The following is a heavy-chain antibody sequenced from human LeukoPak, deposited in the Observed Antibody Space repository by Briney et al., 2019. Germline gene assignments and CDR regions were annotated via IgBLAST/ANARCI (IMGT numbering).Heavy chain of an antibody. CDR1: GFTFYDYA. CDR3: AKEIWPTVTTPGWTYFDY. Sequence: GGSLRLSCAASGFTFYDYAMHWVRQAPGKGLEWVSGISWNSGSIGYADSVKGRFTISRDNSKNTLYLQMNSLRAEDTAVYYCAKEIWPTVTTPGWTYFDYWGQGALVTVSS. J-gene: IGHJ4*02. V-gene: IGHV3-9*01. CDR2: ISWNSGSI. D-gene: IGHD4-17*01.